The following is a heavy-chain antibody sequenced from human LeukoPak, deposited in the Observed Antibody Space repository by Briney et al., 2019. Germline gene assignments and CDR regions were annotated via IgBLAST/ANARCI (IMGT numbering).Heavy chain of an antibody. V-gene: IGHV4-39*07. CDR1: GGSISSSSYY. J-gene: IGHJ5*02. CDR3: ARDLITGTNWAGWFDP. D-gene: IGHD1-7*01. CDR2: IYYSGST. Sequence: SETLSLTCTVSGGSISSSSYYWGWIRQPPGKGLEWIGSIYYSGSTYYNPSLKSRVTISVDTSKNQFSLKLSSVTAADTAVYYCARDLITGTNWAGWFDPWGQGTLVTVSS.